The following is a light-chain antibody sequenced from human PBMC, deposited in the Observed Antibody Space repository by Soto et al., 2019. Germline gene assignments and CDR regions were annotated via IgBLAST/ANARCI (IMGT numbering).Light chain of an antibody. CDR1: QSIRSY. V-gene: IGKV1-39*01. CDR3: QQANSFPIT. Sequence: DIQMTQSASSLSASVGYRFAITCRASQSIRSYLNWYQQKTGKAPKLLIYAASSLQSGVPSRFRGSGSGTDVTLTISSLQPEDLETYYCQQANSFPITCGQGTRLEIK. J-gene: IGKJ5*01. CDR2: AAS.